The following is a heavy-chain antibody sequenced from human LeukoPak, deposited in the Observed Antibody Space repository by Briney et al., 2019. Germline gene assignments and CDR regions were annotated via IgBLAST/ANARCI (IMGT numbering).Heavy chain of an antibody. J-gene: IGHJ6*02. CDR3: AKDSGQWLVNGMDV. D-gene: IGHD6-19*01. Sequence: GGSLRLSCAASGFTFSSYCMHWVRQAPGKGLEWVAFISYDGSNKYNADSVKGRFTISRDNSKNTLYLQMNSLRAEDTAVYYCAKDSGQWLVNGMDVWGQGTTVTVSS. V-gene: IGHV3-30*18. CDR1: GFTFSSYC. CDR2: ISYDGSNK.